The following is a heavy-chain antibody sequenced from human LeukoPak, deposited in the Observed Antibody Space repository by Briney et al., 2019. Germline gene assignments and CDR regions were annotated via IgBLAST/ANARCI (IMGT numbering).Heavy chain of an antibody. CDR2: IYYTGST. J-gene: IGHJ3*02. CDR1: GGSISNYY. CDR3: AKSPSWGSGLDAFDI. D-gene: IGHD7-27*01. Sequence: PSETLSLTCTVSGGSISNYYWSWIRQPPGKGLEWIGYIYYTGSTKYNPSLKSRVTLSVGSSKTQFSLKLNSVTAADTAVYYCAKSPSWGSGLDAFDIWGQGTMVTVSS. V-gene: IGHV4-59*01.